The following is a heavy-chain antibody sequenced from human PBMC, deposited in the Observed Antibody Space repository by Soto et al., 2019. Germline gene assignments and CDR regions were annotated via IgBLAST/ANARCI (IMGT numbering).Heavy chain of an antibody. Sequence: SETLSLTCAVSGASISGSYYYWAWLRQAPGKGPEWIGSVFYTGFTSYNPSLESRVSVSVDTSKSQFSLKLSAVTAADTAVYYCATSQKGYNWNYFDHWGQGALVTVSS. CDR1: GASISGSYYY. V-gene: IGHV4-39*01. CDR2: VFYTGFT. CDR3: ATSQKGYNWNYFDH. D-gene: IGHD1-20*01. J-gene: IGHJ4*02.